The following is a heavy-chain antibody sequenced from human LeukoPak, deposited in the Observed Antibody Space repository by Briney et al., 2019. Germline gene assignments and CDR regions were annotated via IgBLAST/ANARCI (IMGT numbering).Heavy chain of an antibody. CDR3: ARRRRYSSSYFDY. Sequence: PSETLSLTCSVSGDSISNFYWSWIRQPPGKGLEWIGYIDYSGSTSYNPSLKSRVTISIDTSKNQFSLRLNSVTAADTAVYYCARRRRYSSSYFDYWGQGTLVTVSS. V-gene: IGHV4-59*12. CDR2: IDYSGST. D-gene: IGHD6-6*01. J-gene: IGHJ4*02. CDR1: GDSISNFY.